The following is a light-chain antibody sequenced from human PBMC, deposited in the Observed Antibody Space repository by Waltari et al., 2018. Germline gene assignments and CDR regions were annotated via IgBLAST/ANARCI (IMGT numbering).Light chain of an antibody. V-gene: IGLV2-14*03. CDR2: DVS. CDR3: SSYTSSSTPWV. CDR1: SSDVGGYNY. Sequence: QSALTQPASVSGSPGQSITISCTGTSSDVGGYNYVSWYQQHPGKAPKLMIYDVSNRPSGVSIRFAGSKSGNTASRTISGLQAEDEADYYCSSYTSSSTPWVFGGGTKLTVL. J-gene: IGLJ3*02.